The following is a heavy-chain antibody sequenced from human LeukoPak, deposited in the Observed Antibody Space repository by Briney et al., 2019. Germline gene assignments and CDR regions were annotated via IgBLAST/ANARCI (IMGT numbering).Heavy chain of an antibody. J-gene: IGHJ3*02. V-gene: IGHV1-8*01. CDR3: LRGDYVLDAFDI. CDR2: MNPNSGNT. D-gene: IGHD4-17*01. Sequence: GASVKVSCKASGYTFTSYDINWVRQATGQGLEWMGWMNPNSGNTGYAQKFQGRVTMTRNTSISTAYMELSSLRSEDTAVYYCLRGDYVLDAFDIWGQGTMVTVSS. CDR1: GYTFTSYD.